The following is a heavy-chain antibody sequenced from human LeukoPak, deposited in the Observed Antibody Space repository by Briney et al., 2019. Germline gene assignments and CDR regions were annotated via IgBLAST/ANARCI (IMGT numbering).Heavy chain of an antibody. Sequence: SVKVSCKASGGTFSSYAISWVRQARGQGLEWMGGNIAIFGTANYAQKFQGRVTITTDESTSTAYMELSSLRSEDTAVYYCARAHGLGRIYYYYMDVWGKGTTVTVSS. CDR2: NIAIFGTA. V-gene: IGHV1-69*05. CDR3: ARAHGLGRIYYYYMDV. D-gene: IGHD1-26*01. CDR1: GGTFSSYA. J-gene: IGHJ6*03.